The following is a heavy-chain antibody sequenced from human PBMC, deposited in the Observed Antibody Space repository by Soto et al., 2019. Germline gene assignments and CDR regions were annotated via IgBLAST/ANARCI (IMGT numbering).Heavy chain of an antibody. V-gene: IGHV4-34*01. D-gene: IGHD1-26*01. Sequence: LSLTCAVYGGSFSGYYWSWIRQPPGKGLEWIGEINHSGSTNYNPSLKSRVTISVDTSKNQFSLKLSSVTAADTAVYYCARVREPLTGGPWFDPWGQGALVTVSS. CDR2: INHSGST. CDR1: GGSFSGYY. CDR3: ARVREPLTGGPWFDP. J-gene: IGHJ5*02.